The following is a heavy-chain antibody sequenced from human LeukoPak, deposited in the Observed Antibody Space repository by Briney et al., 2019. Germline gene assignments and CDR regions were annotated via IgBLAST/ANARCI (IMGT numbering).Heavy chain of an antibody. CDR1: GFTFSSYS. J-gene: IGHJ4*02. CDR2: ISSSSTI. D-gene: IGHD2-15*01. V-gene: IGHV3-48*01. Sequence: PGGSPRLSCAASGFTFSSYSMNWVRQAPGKGLEWVSYISSSSTIYYADSVKGRFTISRDNAKNSLYLQMNSLRAEDTAVYYCAREPLGYCSGGSCYSGSFDYWGQGTLVTVSS. CDR3: AREPLGYCSGGSCYSGSFDY.